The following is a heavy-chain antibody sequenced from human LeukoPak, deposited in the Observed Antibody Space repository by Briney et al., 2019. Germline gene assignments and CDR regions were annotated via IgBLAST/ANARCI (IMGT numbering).Heavy chain of an antibody. V-gene: IGHV3-21*01. CDR2: ISSSSSYI. J-gene: IGHJ4*02. Sequence: GGPLRLSCAASGFTFSSYSMNWVRQAPGKGLEWVSSISSSSSYIYYADSVKGRFTISRDNAKNSLYLQMNSLRAEDTAVYYCARDRSSGGSCYSHWGQGTLVTVSS. CDR3: ARDRSSGGSCYSH. CDR1: GFTFSSYS. D-gene: IGHD2-15*01.